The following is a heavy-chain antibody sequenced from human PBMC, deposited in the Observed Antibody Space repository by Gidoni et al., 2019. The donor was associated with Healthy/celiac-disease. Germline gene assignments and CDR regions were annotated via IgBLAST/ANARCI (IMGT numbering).Heavy chain of an antibody. D-gene: IGHD3-22*01. V-gene: IGHV3-30*04. CDR2: ISYDGRNK. Sequence: VQLVESGGGVVQPGRSLSLSCAASGFTFSSYAMHWVRQAPGKGLEWVAVISYDGRNKYYADSVKGRFTIARDNSKNTLYLQMNSLRAEDTAVYYCARDLIGAFDIWGQGTMVTVSS. CDR3: ARDLIGAFDI. J-gene: IGHJ3*02. CDR1: GFTFSSYA.